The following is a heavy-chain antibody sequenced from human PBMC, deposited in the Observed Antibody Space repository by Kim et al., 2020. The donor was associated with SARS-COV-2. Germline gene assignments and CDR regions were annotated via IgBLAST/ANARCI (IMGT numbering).Heavy chain of an antibody. V-gene: IGHV3-30*04. CDR2: ISYDGSNK. CDR3: ARDDQILRYFGWPFSPLAY. Sequence: GGSLRLSCAASGFTFSSYAMHWVRQAPGKGLEWVAAISYDGSNKYYADSVKGRFTISRDNSKNTLYLQMNSLRAEDTAVYYCARDDQILRYFGWPFSPLAYWGQGPLVTVSS. CDR1: GFTFSSYA. J-gene: IGHJ4*02. D-gene: IGHD3-9*01.